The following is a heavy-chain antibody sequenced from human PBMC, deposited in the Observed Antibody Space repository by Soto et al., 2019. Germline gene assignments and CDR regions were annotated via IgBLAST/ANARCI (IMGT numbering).Heavy chain of an antibody. CDR3: ARRASTGRHFDY. D-gene: IGHD1-1*01. V-gene: IGHV3-11*01. Sequence: GGSLRLSCAASGFSFSDYYMTWIRQAPGKGLEWVSHISSSGGSIYYADSVKGRFTISRDNAQNSLYLQMNSLGAEDTAVYYCARRASTGRHFDYWGQGTLVTVSS. CDR1: GFSFSDYY. J-gene: IGHJ4*02. CDR2: ISSSGGSI.